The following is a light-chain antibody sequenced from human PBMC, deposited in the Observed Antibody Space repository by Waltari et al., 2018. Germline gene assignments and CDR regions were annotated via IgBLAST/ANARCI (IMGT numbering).Light chain of an antibody. CDR3: QSYDSSLSDSYV. CDR2: GNI. Sequence: QSVLTQPPSVSGAPGQRVTISCTGSSPNIGADYDVHWYQHIPGTAPKLLISGNIQRPSGVPDRVAGSKSCTSASLAITGLQAEDEADYFCQSYDSSLSDSYVFGTGTKVTVL. V-gene: IGLV1-40*01. CDR1: SPNIGADYD. J-gene: IGLJ1*01.